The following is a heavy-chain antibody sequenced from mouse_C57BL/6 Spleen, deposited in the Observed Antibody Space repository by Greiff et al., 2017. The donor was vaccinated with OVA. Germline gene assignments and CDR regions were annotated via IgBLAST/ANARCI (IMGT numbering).Heavy chain of an antibody. V-gene: IGHV1-69*01. J-gene: IGHJ4*01. CDR2: IDPSDSYT. D-gene: IGHD1-1*01. CDR1: GYTFTSYW. CDR3: ARSVTTVDYAMDY. Sequence: VQLKQPGAELVMPGASVKLSCKASGYTFTSYWMHWVKQRPGQGLEWIGEIDPSDSYTNYNQKFKGKSTLTVDKSSSTAYMQLSSLTSEDSAVYYCARSVTTVDYAMDYWGQGTSVTVSS.